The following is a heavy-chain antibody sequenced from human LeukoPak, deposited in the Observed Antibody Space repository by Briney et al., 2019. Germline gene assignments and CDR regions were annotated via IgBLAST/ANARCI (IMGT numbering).Heavy chain of an antibody. J-gene: IGHJ1*01. CDR2: IKSDGST. CDR3: ARAPSEIGVYYPEYFRH. V-gene: IGHV3-74*01. D-gene: IGHD3-22*01. Sequence: PGGSLRLSCAASGFTFSSYWMHWVRQAPGKGLVWVSRIKSDGSTRYADSVKGRFTISRDNAKNTVSLQMNSLRAEDTGVYYCARAPSEIGVYYPEYFRHWGQGTLVTVSS. CDR1: GFTFSSYW.